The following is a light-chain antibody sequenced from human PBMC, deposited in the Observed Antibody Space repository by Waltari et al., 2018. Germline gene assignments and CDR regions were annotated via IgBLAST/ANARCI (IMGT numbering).Light chain of an antibody. J-gene: IGKJ5*01. V-gene: IGKV3-11*01. Sequence: DIVLTQSPATLSLSPGERATLPCRASQSVRNYLAWYQQKPGQAPRLIIYDVSYRATAIPARFSGSGSGTDFTLTISSLEPEDFAVYYCQQRRNLPITFGQGTRLEIK. CDR2: DVS. CDR3: QQRRNLPIT. CDR1: QSVRNY.